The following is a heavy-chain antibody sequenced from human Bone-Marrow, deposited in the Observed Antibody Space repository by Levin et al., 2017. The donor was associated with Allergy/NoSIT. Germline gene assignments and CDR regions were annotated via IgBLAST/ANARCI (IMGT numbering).Heavy chain of an antibody. CDR3: TAQLEYSSTWSWGPKKYHYGMDI. CDR2: VKSETDGGTT. CDR1: GFTFKNAW. D-gene: IGHD6-6*01. J-gene: IGHJ6*02. Sequence: GGSLRLSCAASGFTFKNAWMNWVRQAPGKGLEWVGRVKSETDGGTTDYPAPLKGRFSISRDDSEKTVYLQMNSLMREDTAVYYCTAQLEYSSTWSWGPKKYHYGMDIWGHGTTVTVSS. V-gene: IGHV3-15*01.